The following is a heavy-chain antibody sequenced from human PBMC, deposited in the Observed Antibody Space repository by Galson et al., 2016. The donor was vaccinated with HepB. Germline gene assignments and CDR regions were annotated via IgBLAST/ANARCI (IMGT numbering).Heavy chain of an antibody. Sequence: SVKVSCKASGYTLTSYYMHWVRQAPGQGLEWMGVISPTGGTTTYAQRFQDRITITRDRSTSTVYMEMSSLRSEDTALYYCARAPLWGLARFDLWGQGTLVTVST. CDR3: ARAPLWGLARFDL. CDR1: GYTLTSYY. CDR2: ISPTGGTT. J-gene: IGHJ5*02. V-gene: IGHV1-46*01. D-gene: IGHD2-21*02.